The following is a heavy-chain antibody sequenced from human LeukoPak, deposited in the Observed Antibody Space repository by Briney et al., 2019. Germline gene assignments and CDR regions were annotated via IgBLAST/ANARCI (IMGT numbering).Heavy chain of an antibody. CDR2: INPSGGST. CDR3: ARASPQGSHYGSGSYYNPPNFDY. J-gene: IGHJ4*02. V-gene: IGHV1-46*01. D-gene: IGHD3-10*01. Sequence: ASVKVSCKASGYTFTNYYMHWVRQAPGQGLEWMGIINPSGGSTSYAQKFQGRVTMTRDTSTSTVYMELSSLRSEDTVVYYCARASPQGSHYGSGSYYNPPNFDYWGQGTLVTVSS. CDR1: GYTFTNYY.